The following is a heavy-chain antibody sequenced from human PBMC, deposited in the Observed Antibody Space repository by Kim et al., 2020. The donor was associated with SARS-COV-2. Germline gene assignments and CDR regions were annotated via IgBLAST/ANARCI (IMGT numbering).Heavy chain of an antibody. J-gene: IGHJ3*02. D-gene: IGHD1-26*01. CDR3: ARVRMHGELPEFDAFDI. CDR2: ISYDGSNK. Sequence: GGSLRLSCAASGFTFSSYAMHWVRQAPGKGLEWVAVISYDGSNKYYADSVKGRFTISRDNSKNTLYLQMNSLRAEDTAVYYCARVRMHGELPEFDAFDIWGQGTMVTVSS. V-gene: IGHV3-30*04. CDR1: GFTFSSYA.